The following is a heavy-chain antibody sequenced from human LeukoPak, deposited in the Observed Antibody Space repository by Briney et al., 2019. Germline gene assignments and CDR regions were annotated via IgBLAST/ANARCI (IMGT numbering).Heavy chain of an antibody. CDR3: AKVLTAAGLDL. J-gene: IGHJ5*02. D-gene: IGHD6-25*01. CDR2: IHDDGRT. Sequence: SETLSLTCSVSGGSMSDSITWGWVRQPPGKGLEWLANIHDDGRTAPNPSLRSRLTISQDRSKNQFSLEVSSVTAADTAFYYCAKVLTAAGLDLWGQGILVTVSS. CDR1: GGSMSDSIT. V-gene: IGHV4/OR15-8*01.